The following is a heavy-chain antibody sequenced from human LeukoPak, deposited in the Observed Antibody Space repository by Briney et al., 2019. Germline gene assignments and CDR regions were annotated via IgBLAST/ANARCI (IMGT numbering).Heavy chain of an antibody. D-gene: IGHD6-6*01. J-gene: IGHJ5*02. Sequence: KPSETLSLTCTVSGGSISSSSHYWGWIRQPPGKGLEWIGSIYYSGSTYHNPSLKSRVTISVDTSKNQFSLKLRSVTAADTAVYYWGRHLLEQLAPRDNWFDPWGQGTLLTVSS. CDR1: GGSISSSSHY. CDR3: GRHLLEQLAPRDNWFDP. V-gene: IGHV4-39*01. CDR2: IYYSGST.